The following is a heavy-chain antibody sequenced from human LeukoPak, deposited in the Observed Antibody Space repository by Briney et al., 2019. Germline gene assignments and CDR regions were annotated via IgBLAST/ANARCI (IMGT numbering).Heavy chain of an antibody. CDR3: ARDRGYSYGPPFAY. Sequence: GGSLRLSCAASGFTFSSFSMHWVRQAPGKGLEWVALTCYDGSNKYYADSVKGRFTISRDNSKNTLYLQMNSLRAEDTAVYYCARDRGYSYGPPFAYWGQGTLVTVSS. V-gene: IGHV3-33*01. D-gene: IGHD5-18*01. J-gene: IGHJ4*02. CDR1: GFTFSSFS. CDR2: TCYDGSNK.